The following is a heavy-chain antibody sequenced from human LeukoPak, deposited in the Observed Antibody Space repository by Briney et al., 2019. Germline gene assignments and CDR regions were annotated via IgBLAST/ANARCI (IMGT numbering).Heavy chain of an antibody. D-gene: IGHD1-26*01. J-gene: IGHJ6*02. CDR3: ARGGAHGMDV. Sequence: GGSLRLSCAASGFTFSDYYMTWIRQAPGRGLEWVSYISGVYDNIYYGDSVKGRFAISRDNAKNSVYLQMSSLRADDTAVYYCARGGAHGMDVWGQGTTVTVSS. CDR2: ISGVYDNI. V-gene: IGHV3-11*01. CDR1: GFTFSDYY.